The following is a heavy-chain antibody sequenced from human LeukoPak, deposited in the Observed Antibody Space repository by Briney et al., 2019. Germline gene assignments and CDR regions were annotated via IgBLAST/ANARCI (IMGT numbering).Heavy chain of an antibody. CDR1: GYSFISYW. D-gene: IGHD4-17*01. CDR3: ARQRSGSDYAHYYGMDV. V-gene: IGHV5-51*01. CDR2: IFPGDSDT. J-gene: IGHJ6*02. Sequence: GESLKISCKASGYSFISYWIGCVRQMPGKGLEWLVIIFPGDSDTRYSPSFQGQVTISADKSISTAYLQWISLKASDTAMYYCARQRSGSDYAHYYGMDVWGQGTTVTVSS.